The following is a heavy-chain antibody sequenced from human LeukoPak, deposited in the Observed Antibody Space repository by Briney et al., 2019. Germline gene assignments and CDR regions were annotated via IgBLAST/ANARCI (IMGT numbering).Heavy chain of an antibody. V-gene: IGHV3-21*01. CDR3: ARSPADFWSGYYTGGLDY. CDR2: ISSSSSYI. CDR1: GFTFSSYW. Sequence: GGSLRLSCAASGFTFSSYWMSWVRQAPGKGLEWVSSISSSSSYIYYADSVKGRFTISRDNAKNSLYLQMNSLRAEDTAVYYCARSPADFWSGYYTGGLDYWGQGTLVTVSS. J-gene: IGHJ4*02. D-gene: IGHD3-3*01.